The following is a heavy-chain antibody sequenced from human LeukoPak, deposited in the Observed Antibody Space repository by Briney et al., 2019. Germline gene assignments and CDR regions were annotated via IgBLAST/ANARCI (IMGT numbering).Heavy chain of an antibody. Sequence: GGSLRLSCAASGFSVMTNYMSWVRQVSGKGLEWVSVIYSGGSGGNIFDADSVKGRFTIARDDSRNTLYLQMNSLRPEDTAVYYCARKGGSGFCSSASCALAYWGLGTLVTVSS. CDR3: ARKGGSGFCSSASCALAY. V-gene: IGHV3-66*02. J-gene: IGHJ4*02. CDR2: IYSGGSGGNI. D-gene: IGHD2-2*01. CDR1: GFSVMTNY.